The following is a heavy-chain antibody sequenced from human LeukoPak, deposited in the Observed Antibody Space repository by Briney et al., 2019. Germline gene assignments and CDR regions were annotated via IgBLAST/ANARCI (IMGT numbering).Heavy chain of an antibody. CDR3: ARGRRVWAIGGVWFDP. D-gene: IGHD3-10*01. V-gene: IGHV1-8*01. Sequence: ASVKVSCKASGYTFTSYDINWVRQAPGQGLEWMGWMNPNSGNTGYAQKFQGRVTMTRNTSISTAYMELSSLRSEDTAVYYCARGRRVWAIGGVWFDPWGQGTLVTVSS. CDR1: GYTFTSYD. J-gene: IGHJ5*02. CDR2: MNPNSGNT.